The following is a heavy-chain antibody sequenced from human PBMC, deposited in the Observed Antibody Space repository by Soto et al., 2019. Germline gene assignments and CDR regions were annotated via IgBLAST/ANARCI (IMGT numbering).Heavy chain of an antibody. J-gene: IGHJ6*02. CDR3: AREKTPVSPQYFYYGLDV. CDR1: GGSLRGYS. Sequence: SETLSLTCTVSGGSLRGYSWSWIRQSPGKGLEWIGYVYSGGGTNYSPSFMGRVTISVDTTDNQFSLKLNSVTAADTAVYYCAREKTPVSPQYFYYGLDVWGQGTTVTVSS. V-gene: IGHV4-59*01. CDR2: VYSGGGT. D-gene: IGHD4-17*01.